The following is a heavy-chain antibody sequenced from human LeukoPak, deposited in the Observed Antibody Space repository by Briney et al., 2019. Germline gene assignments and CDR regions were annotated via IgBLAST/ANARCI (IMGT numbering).Heavy chain of an antibody. CDR1: GGTFSSYA. V-gene: IGHV1-69*13. CDR3: ATELGLGYGMDV. D-gene: IGHD7-27*01. J-gene: IGHJ6*02. CDR2: IIPIFGTA. Sequence: SVKVSCKASGGTFSSYAISWVRRAPGQGLEWMGGIIPIFGTANYAQKFQGRVTITADESTSTAYMELSSLRSEDTAVYYCATELGLGYGMDVWGQGTTVTVSS.